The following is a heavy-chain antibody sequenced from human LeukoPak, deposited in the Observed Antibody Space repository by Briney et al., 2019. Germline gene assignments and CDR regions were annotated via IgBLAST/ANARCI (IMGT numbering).Heavy chain of an antibody. Sequence: PGGSLRLSCAASGFTFSSYWMGWVRQAPGKGLEWVANIKKDGSEKSYVDSVKGRFTISRDNAKNSLYLQMNSLRAEDTAVYYWARDGDYYYDSSGSDYWGQGTLVTVSS. CDR3: ARDGDYYYDSSGSDY. D-gene: IGHD3-22*01. J-gene: IGHJ4*02. CDR2: IKKDGSEK. V-gene: IGHV3-7*01. CDR1: GFTFSSYW.